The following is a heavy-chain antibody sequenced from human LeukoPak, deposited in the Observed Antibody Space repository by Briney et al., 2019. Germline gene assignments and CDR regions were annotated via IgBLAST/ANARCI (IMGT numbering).Heavy chain of an antibody. V-gene: IGHV3-33*01. CDR1: GFTFNNYD. D-gene: IGHD3-16*01. Sequence: GGSLRLSCAASGFTFNNYDMQWVRQAPGKGLEWVAGIWYDGSNKYYADSVKGRFTISRDNSKNTQYLQTNSLRAEDTAVYYCARKFGTYFDYWGQGNQVTVSS. CDR2: IWYDGSNK. J-gene: IGHJ4*02. CDR3: ARKFGTYFDY.